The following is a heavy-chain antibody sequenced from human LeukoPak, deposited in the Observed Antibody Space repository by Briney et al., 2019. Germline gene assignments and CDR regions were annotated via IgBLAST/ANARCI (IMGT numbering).Heavy chain of an antibody. Sequence: ASVKVSCKASGYTFTGYYMHWVRQAPGQGLEWMGWINPNSGGTNYAQKFQGRVTMTRDTSISTAYMELRSLRSDDTAVYYRAGSLGYCTSNVCYLKYWGQGTLVTVSS. CDR2: INPNSGGT. CDR1: GYTFTGYY. D-gene: IGHD2-8*01. CDR3: AGSLGYCTSNVCYLKY. J-gene: IGHJ4*02. V-gene: IGHV1-2*02.